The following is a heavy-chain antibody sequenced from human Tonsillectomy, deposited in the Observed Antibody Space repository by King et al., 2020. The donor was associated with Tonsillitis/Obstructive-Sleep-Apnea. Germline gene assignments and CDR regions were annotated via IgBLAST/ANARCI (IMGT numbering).Heavy chain of an antibody. CDR1: GFTFSSYS. CDR3: AAPYPCGGDCYLDY. V-gene: IGHV3-21*01. Sequence: DVQLVESGGGLVKPGGSLRLSCAASGFTFSSYSMNWVRQAPGKGLEWVSSISSSSSYIYYADSVKGRFTISRDNAKNSLYLQMNSLRAEDTAVYYCAAPYPCGGDCYLDYWGQGTLVTVSS. CDR2: ISSSSSYI. J-gene: IGHJ4*02. D-gene: IGHD2-21*01.